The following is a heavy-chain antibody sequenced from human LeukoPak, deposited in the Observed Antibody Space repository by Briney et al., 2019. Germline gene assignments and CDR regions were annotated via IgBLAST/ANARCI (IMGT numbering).Heavy chain of an antibody. Sequence: SVTVSCKASGGTVSSYAISWVRQAPGQGLEWMGGIIPIFGTANYAQKFQGRVTITADESTSTAYMELSSLRSEDTAVYYCARDHEYSYGVGHYYMDVWGKGTTVTVSS. CDR1: GGTVSSYA. D-gene: IGHD5-18*01. V-gene: IGHV1-69*13. J-gene: IGHJ6*03. CDR3: ARDHEYSYGVGHYYMDV. CDR2: IIPIFGTA.